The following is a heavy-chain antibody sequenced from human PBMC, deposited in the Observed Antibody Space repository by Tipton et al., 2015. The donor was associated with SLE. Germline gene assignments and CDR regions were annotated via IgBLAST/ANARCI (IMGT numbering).Heavy chain of an antibody. CDR3: ARGGRFSYWFDP. CDR1: GGSFSGYY. CDR2: INHSGST. D-gene: IGHD3-3*01. Sequence: LRLSCAVYGGSFSGYYWSWIRQPPGKGLEWIGEINHSGSTNYNPSLKSRVTISVDTSKNQFSLKLSSVTAADTAVYYCARGGRFSYWFDPWGQGTLVTVSS. V-gene: IGHV4-34*01. J-gene: IGHJ5*02.